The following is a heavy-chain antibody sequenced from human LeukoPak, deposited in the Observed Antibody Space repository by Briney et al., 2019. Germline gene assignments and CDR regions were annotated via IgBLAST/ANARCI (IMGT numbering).Heavy chain of an antibody. J-gene: IGHJ4*02. Sequence: SVKVSCKASGGTFSSYAISWVRQAPGQGLEWMGGIIPIFGTANYAQKFQGRVTITADESTSTACMELSSLRSEDTAVYYCASGTVTTLDPPYPYYFDYWGQGTLVTVSS. V-gene: IGHV1-69*01. CDR2: IIPIFGTA. CDR1: GGTFSSYA. CDR3: ASGTVTTLDPPYPYYFDY. D-gene: IGHD4-17*01.